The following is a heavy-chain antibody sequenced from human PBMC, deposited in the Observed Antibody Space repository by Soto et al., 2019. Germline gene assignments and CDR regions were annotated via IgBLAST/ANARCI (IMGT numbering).Heavy chain of an antibody. Sequence: PVGSLILSCSSSGFTFISDFMHLVLQAAGKGLEWVSVIWYYGINKYYADSVKVRFTISRDNPKNTLYLQMNSLRAKDTAVYYCARDPRRGKISGVVKHYGMDAWGQRNTVSVSS. J-gene: IGHJ6*01. V-gene: IGHV3-33*04. CDR3: ARDPRRGKISGVVKHYGMDA. D-gene: IGHD3-3*01. CDR2: IWYYGINK. CDR1: GFTFISDF.